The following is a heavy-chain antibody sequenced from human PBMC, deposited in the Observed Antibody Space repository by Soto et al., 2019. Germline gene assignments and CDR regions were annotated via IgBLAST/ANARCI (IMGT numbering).Heavy chain of an antibody. Sequence: GGSLRLSCAASGFTVSSNYMSWVRQAPGKGLEWVSVIYSGGSTYYADSVKGRFTISRDNSKNTLYLQMNSLRAEDTAVYYCAKGPNTIAMVLDYWGQGTLVTVSS. CDR2: IYSGGST. J-gene: IGHJ4*02. V-gene: IGHV3-53*01. CDR3: AKGPNTIAMVLDY. CDR1: GFTVSSNY. D-gene: IGHD5-18*01.